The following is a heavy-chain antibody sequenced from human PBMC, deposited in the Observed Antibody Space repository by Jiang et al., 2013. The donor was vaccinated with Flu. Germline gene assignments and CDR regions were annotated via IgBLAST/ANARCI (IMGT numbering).Heavy chain of an antibody. V-gene: IGHV1-69*04. CDR1: GGTFSSYA. CDR2: IIPILGIA. J-gene: IGHJ4*02. D-gene: IGHD1-20*01. Sequence: GAEVKKPGSSVKVSCKASGGTFSSYAISWVRQAPGQGLEWMGRIIPILGIANYAQKFQGRVTITADKSTSTAYMELSSLRSEDTAVYYCARLSITGKDFDYWGQGTLVTVSS. CDR3: ARLSITGKDFDY.